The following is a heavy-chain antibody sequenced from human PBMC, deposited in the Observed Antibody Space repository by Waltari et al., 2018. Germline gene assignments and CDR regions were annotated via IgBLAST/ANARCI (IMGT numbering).Heavy chain of an antibody. CDR3: AKDLIPSTLVTKYIDY. Sequence: EVQLVESGGGLVKPGGSLRLSCATSGFTFSSYTMDWVRQAPGKGLEWVSSISGSSGYIYYADSVKGRFTISRDSAKNSLYLQMDSLRAEDTAVYYCAKDLIPSTLVTKYIDYWGQGTLVTVSS. CDR1: GFTFSSYT. CDR2: ISGSSGYI. V-gene: IGHV3-21*02. D-gene: IGHD6-13*01. J-gene: IGHJ4*02.